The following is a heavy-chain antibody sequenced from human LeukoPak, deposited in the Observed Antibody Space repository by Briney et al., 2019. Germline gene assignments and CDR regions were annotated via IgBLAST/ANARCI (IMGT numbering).Heavy chain of an antibody. J-gene: IGHJ5*02. Sequence: ASVKVSCKASGYMFTGYYMHWVRQAPGQGLGWMGIINPSGGSTSYAQKFQGRVTMTRDMSTSTVYMELSSLRSEDTAVYYCARVRQQLVRGGFGPWGQGTLVTVSS. V-gene: IGHV1-46*01. CDR3: ARVRQQLVRGGFGP. CDR1: GYMFTGYY. D-gene: IGHD6-13*01. CDR2: INPSGGST.